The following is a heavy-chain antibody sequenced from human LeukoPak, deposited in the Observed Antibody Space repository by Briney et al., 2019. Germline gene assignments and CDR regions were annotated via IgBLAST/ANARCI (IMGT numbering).Heavy chain of an antibody. J-gene: IGHJ6*02. V-gene: IGHV4-31*03. CDR1: GGSISSGGYY. Sequence: SETLSLTCTVSGGSISSGGYYWSWIRQHPGKGLEWIGYIYYSGSTYYNPSLKSRVTISVDTSKNQFSLKLSSVTPADTAVYYCARDMKALTGYYSPDYYYYGMDVWGQGTTVTVSS. D-gene: IGHD3-9*01. CDR2: IYYSGST. CDR3: ARDMKALTGYYSPDYYYYGMDV.